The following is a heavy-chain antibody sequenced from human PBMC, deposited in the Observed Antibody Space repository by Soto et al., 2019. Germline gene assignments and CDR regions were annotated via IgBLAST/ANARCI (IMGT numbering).Heavy chain of an antibody. CDR3: ARAWGHLYFDY. CDR2: MHYSGIT. J-gene: IGHJ4*02. D-gene: IGHD3-16*01. CDR1: GGSVTSTIYY. Sequence: NPSETLSLTCTVSGGSVTSTIYYWSWIRQPPGKGLEWIGYMHYSGITNYNPSLKSRVTISVDTSKNQFSLKLSSVTAADTAVYYCARAWGHLYFDYWGQGTLVTVSS. V-gene: IGHV4-61*01.